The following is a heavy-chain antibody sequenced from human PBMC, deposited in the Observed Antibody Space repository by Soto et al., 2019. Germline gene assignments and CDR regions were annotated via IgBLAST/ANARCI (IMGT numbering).Heavy chain of an antibody. D-gene: IGHD3-3*01. CDR1: GGSISSGGYY. CDR3: ARGPIFGGVGGMDV. Sequence: QVQLQESGPGLVKPSQTLSLTCTVSGGSISSGGYYWSWIRQHPGKGLEWIGYIYYSGSTYYNPSLNIRVTMSVDTSKNQFSLKLGSVTAADTAVYYCARGPIFGGVGGMDVWGQGTTVTVSS. J-gene: IGHJ6*02. V-gene: IGHV4-31*03. CDR2: IYYSGST.